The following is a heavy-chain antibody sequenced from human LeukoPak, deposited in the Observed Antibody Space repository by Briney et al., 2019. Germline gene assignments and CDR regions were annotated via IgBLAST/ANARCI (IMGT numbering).Heavy chain of an antibody. Sequence: SETLSLTCTVSGGSVSSGTYYWSWIRQPPGKGLEWIGYIYYTGSTNYNPSLKSRLTISVDTSKNQFSLKLSSVTAADTAVYYCARRGGSGRSFDYWGQGTLATVSS. CDR3: ARRGGSGRSFDY. CDR1: GGSVSSGTYY. CDR2: IYYTGST. D-gene: IGHD3-10*01. V-gene: IGHV4-61*01. J-gene: IGHJ4*02.